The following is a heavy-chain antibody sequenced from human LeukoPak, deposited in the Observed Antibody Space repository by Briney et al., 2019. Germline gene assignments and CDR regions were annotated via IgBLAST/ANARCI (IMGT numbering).Heavy chain of an antibody. J-gene: IGHJ6*03. CDR2: IRYDGNNK. Sequence: GGSLRLSCAASGFTFSDYGMHWVRQAPGKGLEWVSFIRYDGNNKYYADSVKGRFTISRDNSKNTLYMQMNSLRAEDTAVYYCARGRYYMDVWGKGTTVTVSS. CDR3: ARGRYYMDV. CDR1: GFTFSDYG. V-gene: IGHV3-30*02.